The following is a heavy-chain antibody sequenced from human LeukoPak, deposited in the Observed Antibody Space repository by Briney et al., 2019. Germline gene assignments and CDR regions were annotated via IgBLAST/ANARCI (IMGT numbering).Heavy chain of an antibody. V-gene: IGHV3-48*03. J-gene: IGHJ6*04. CDR1: GFTFSSYE. CDR3: ARDLGKGDGSGGVMDV. D-gene: IGHD3-10*01. CDR2: ISSSGSTI. Sequence: GGSLRLSCAASGFTFSSYEMNWVRQAPGKGLEWVSYISSSGSTIYYADSVKGRFTISRDNAKNSLYLQMNSLRAEDTAVYYCARDLGKGDGSGGVMDVWGKGTTVTISS.